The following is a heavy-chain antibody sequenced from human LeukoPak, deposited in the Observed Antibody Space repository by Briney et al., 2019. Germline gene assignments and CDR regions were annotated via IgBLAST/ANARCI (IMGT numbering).Heavy chain of an antibody. CDR1: GFTFSSYS. V-gene: IGHV3-21*01. J-gene: IGHJ4*02. CDR3: ARDTDSWYFDY. D-gene: IGHD6-13*01. CDR2: ISSSSSYI. Sequence: GGSLRLSCAASGFTFSSYSMNWVRQAPGKGLEWVSSISSSSSYIYYADSVKGRFTISRDNSKNTLYLQMNSLRAEDTAVYYCARDTDSWYFDYWGQGTLVTVSS.